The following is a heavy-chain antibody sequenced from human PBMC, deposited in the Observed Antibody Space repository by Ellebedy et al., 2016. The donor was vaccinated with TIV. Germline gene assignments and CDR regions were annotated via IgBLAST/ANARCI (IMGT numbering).Heavy chain of an antibody. Sequence: MPSETLSLTCTVSGGSTDGYYWTWIRQPPGKGLEWIGYIYYRGYTNYSPSFMSRVTISVDTSKNQVSLKLNSVTAADTAVYYCARHPYYYDSSGINWFDPWGQGTLVTVSS. CDR3: ARHPYYYDSSGINWFDP. J-gene: IGHJ5*02. CDR1: GGSTDGYY. CDR2: IYYRGYT. D-gene: IGHD3-22*01. V-gene: IGHV4-59*08.